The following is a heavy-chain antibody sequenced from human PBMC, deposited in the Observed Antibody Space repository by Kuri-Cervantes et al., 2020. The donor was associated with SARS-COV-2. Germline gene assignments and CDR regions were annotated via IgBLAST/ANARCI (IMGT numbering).Heavy chain of an antibody. CDR2: ISWNSGSI. V-gene: IGHV3-9*01. CDR1: GFTFDDYA. CDR3: ARDLWFDP. J-gene: IGHJ5*02. Sequence: SLKISCAASGFTFDDYAMHWVRQAPGKGREWVSGISWNSGSIGYADSVKGRFTISRDNAKNSLYLQMNSLRAEDTALYYCARDLWFDPWGQGTLVTVSS.